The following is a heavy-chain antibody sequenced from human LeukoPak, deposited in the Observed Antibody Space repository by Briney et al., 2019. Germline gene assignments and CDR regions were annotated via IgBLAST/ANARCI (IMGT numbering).Heavy chain of an antibody. J-gene: IGHJ4*02. D-gene: IGHD6-19*01. CDR1: GASISGYF. CDR2: IYYSGST. V-gene: IGHV4-59*01. Sequence: SETLSLTCTVSGASISGYFWSWIRQPPGKGLEWIGYIYYSGSTNYNPSLKSRVTISVDTSQNQFSLKLTSVTAADTATYYCARETSLMGYASGLGFNYWGQGILVTVSS. CDR3: ARETSLMGYASGLGFNY.